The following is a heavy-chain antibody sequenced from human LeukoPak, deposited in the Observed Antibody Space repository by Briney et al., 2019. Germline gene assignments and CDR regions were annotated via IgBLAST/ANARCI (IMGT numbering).Heavy chain of an antibody. D-gene: IGHD2-15*01. J-gene: IGHJ6*03. Sequence: SETLSLTCTVSGGSISSYYWSWIRQPPGKGLEWIGYIYYSGSTNYNPSLKSRVTISVDTSKNQFSLKLSSVTAADTAVYYCARGTRGCSGGSCYPDYYYYYMDVWGKGTTVTVSS. CDR2: IYYSGST. CDR1: GGSISSYY. CDR3: ARGTRGCSGGSCYPDYYYYYMDV. V-gene: IGHV4-59*01.